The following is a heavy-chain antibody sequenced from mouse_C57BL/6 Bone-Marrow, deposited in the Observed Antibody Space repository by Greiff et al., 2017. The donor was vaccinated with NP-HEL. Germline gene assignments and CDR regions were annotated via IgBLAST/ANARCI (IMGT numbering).Heavy chain of an antibody. D-gene: IGHD1-1*01. CDR2: LRSCCFYT. CDR1: GFTFSSYA. J-gene: IGHJ2*01. CDR3: AREGYYGSSYDFDY. Sequence: EVKLVESGGGLVKPGGSLKLSCAASGFTFSSYAMSWVRQTPEKRLEWVAPLRSCCFYTYYPDNVNGRFTISRDNAKNNLYLQMSHLKSEDTAMYYCAREGYYGSSYDFDYWGQGTTLTVSS. V-gene: IGHV5-4*01.